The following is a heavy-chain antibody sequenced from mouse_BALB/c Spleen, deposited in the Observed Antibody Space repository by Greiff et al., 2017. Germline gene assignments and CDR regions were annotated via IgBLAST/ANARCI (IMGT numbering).Heavy chain of an antibody. CDR2: ISSGGSYT. V-gene: IGHV5-9-4*01. CDR3: ASYYSGWFAY. CDR1: GFTFSSYA. Sequence: EVQLVESGGGLVKPGGSLKLSCAASGFTFSSYAMSWVRQSPEKRLEWVAEISSGGSYTYYPDTVTGRFTISRDNAKNTLYLEMSSLRSEDTAMYYCASYYSGWFAYWGQGTLVTVSA. J-gene: IGHJ3*01. D-gene: IGHD2-10*01.